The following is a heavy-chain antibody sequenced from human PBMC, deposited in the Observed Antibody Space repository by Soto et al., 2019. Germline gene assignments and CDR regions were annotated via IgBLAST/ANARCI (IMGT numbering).Heavy chain of an antibody. CDR2: INGGNGNT. CDR1: GYTFTSYA. CDR3: ARDYDTSGYPRYYFDY. Sequence: ASVKVSCKASGYTFTSYAMHWVRQAPGQRLEWMGRINGGNGNTKYSQKFQGRVTITRDTSASTAYMELSSLRSEDTAVYYCARDYDTSGYPRYYFDYWGQGTLVTVSS. D-gene: IGHD3-22*01. V-gene: IGHV1-3*01. J-gene: IGHJ4*02.